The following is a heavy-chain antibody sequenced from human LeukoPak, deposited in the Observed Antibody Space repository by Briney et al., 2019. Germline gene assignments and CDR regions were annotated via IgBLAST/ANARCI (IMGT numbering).Heavy chain of an antibody. V-gene: IGHV1-69*13. Sequence: SVKVSCKASGGTFSSYAISWVRQAPGQGLEWMGGIIPIFGTANYAQKFQGRVTITADESTSTAYMELSSLRSEDTAVYYCAGGRITIFGVDENYFDYWGQGTLVTVSS. CDR3: AGGRITIFGVDENYFDY. J-gene: IGHJ4*02. CDR2: IIPIFGTA. D-gene: IGHD3-3*01. CDR1: GGTFSSYA.